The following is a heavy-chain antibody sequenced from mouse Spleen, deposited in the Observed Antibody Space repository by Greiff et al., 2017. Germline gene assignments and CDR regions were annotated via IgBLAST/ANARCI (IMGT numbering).Heavy chain of an antibody. J-gene: IGHJ1*01. CDR3: AREPTRYFDV. CDR1: GYSITSGYY. CDR2: ISYDGSN. Sequence: EVQLQQSGPGLVKPSQSLSLTCSVTGYSITSGYYWNWIRQFPGNKLEWMGYISYDGSNNYNPSLKNRISITRDTSKNQFFLKLNSVTTEDTATYYCAREPTRYFDVWGAGTTVTVSS. V-gene: IGHV3-6*01.